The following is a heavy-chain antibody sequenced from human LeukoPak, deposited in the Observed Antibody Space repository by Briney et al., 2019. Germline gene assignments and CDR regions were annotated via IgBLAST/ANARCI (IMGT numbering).Heavy chain of an antibody. CDR1: GFNFRIFG. CDR2: VSSGGDFR. Sequence: GGSLTLSCAASGFNFRIFGMNWLRQAPGKGLEWISSVSSGGDFRYYADSVRGRFTISRDNANNSLYLQMNSLRIDDTAVYYCAKDVTVAGFDYWGQGALVTVSS. V-gene: IGHV3-21*01. J-gene: IGHJ4*02. D-gene: IGHD6-19*01. CDR3: AKDVTVAGFDY.